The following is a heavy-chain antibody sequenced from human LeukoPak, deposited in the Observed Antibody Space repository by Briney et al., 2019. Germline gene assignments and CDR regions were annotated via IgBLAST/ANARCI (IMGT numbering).Heavy chain of an antibody. V-gene: IGHV4-34*01. CDR3: ARGQGILGWLVPVNWFDP. Sequence: PSETLSLTCAVYGGSFSGYYWSWIGQPPGKGLEWIGEINHSGSTNYNPSLKSRVTISVDTSKNQFSLKLSSVTAADTAVYYCARGQGILGWLVPVNWFDPWGQGTLVTVSS. CDR1: GGSFSGYY. J-gene: IGHJ5*02. CDR2: INHSGST. D-gene: IGHD6-19*01.